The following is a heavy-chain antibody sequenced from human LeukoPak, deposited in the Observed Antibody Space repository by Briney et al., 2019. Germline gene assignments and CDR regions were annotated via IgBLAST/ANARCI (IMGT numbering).Heavy chain of an antibody. CDR2: IKQDGSEK. CDR3: ARTDLRFPLY. CDR1: GFTFSDYW. Sequence: PGGSLRLSCAASGFTFSDYWMTWVRQAPGKGLEWVANIKQDGSEKNYVDSVKGRFTISRDNTKSSLYLQMNSLRAEDTAVYYCARTDLRFPLYWGQGTLVTVSS. J-gene: IGHJ4*02. D-gene: IGHD3-3*01. V-gene: IGHV3-7*01.